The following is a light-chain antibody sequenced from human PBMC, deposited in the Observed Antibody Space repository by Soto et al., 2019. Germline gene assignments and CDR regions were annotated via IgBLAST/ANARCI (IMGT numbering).Light chain of an antibody. CDR2: GNN. Sequence: QPVLTQPPSVSGAPGQRVTISCSGTSSNIGAGYDVHWYHQVPGTAPKLLIYGNNNRPSGVPDRFSGSRSGTSASLAITGLQAEDEADYYCQSFDTKLRGSVFGGGTKLTVL. V-gene: IGLV1-40*01. CDR3: QSFDTKLRGSV. CDR1: SSNIGAGYD. J-gene: IGLJ3*02.